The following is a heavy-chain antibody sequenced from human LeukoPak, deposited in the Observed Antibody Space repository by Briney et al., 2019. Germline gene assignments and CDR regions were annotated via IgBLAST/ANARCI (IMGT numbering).Heavy chain of an antibody. J-gene: IGHJ6*02. CDR3: ARLREVTPVDYYYYGMDV. CDR1: GFTFRSYA. Sequence: PGRSLRLSCAASGFTFRSYALHWVRQAPGKGLEWVAVISYDGSNKYYAESVKGRFTNSRDNSKNTLYLEMNSLRAEDTAVYYCARLREVTPVDYYYYGMDVWGQGTTVTVSS. D-gene: IGHD4-23*01. CDR2: ISYDGSNK. V-gene: IGHV3-30-3*01.